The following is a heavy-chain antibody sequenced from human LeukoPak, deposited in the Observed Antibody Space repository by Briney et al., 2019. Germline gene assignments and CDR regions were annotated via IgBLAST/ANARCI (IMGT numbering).Heavy chain of an antibody. CDR1: GGSISSYY. D-gene: IGHD6-13*01. J-gene: IGHJ3*02. Sequence: SETLSLTCTVSGGSISSYYRSWIRQPPGKGLEWIGYIYYSGSTNYNPSLKSRVTISVDTSKNQFSLKLSSVTAADTAVYYCARDSRYSSSWYDAFDIWGQGTMVTVSS. V-gene: IGHV4-59*01. CDR2: IYYSGST. CDR3: ARDSRYSSSWYDAFDI.